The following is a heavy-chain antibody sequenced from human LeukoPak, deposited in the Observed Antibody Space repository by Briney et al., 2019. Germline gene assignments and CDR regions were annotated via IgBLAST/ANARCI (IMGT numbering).Heavy chain of an antibody. CDR1: GGSISSYY. V-gene: IGHV4-59*01. J-gene: IGHJ4*02. D-gene: IGHD6-13*01. Sequence: KPSETLSLTCTVSGGSISSYYWSWIRQPPGKGLEWIGYIYYSGSTNYNPSLKSRVTISVDTSKNQFSLKLSSVTAADTAVYYCARVQYSRSWYYFDNWGQGTLVTVPS. CDR3: ARVQYSRSWYYFDN. CDR2: IYYSGST.